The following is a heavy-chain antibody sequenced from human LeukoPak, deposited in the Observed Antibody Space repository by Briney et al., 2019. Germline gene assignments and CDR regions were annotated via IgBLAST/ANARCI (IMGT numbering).Heavy chain of an antibody. Sequence: PGGSLRLSCAASGFSFSVYAMHWVRQAQGKGLEWVAFIRNDGSNENHADSVKGRFTISRDKSKNTLYLQMNSLRAEDTAVYYCAKDRGDLPPYFDYWGQGTLVTVSS. CDR1: GFSFSVYA. J-gene: IGHJ4*02. D-gene: IGHD2-21*02. CDR3: AKDRGDLPPYFDY. CDR2: IRNDGSNE. V-gene: IGHV3-30*02.